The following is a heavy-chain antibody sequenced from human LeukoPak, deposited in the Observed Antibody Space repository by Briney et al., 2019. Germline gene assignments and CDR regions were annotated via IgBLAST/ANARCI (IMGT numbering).Heavy chain of an antibody. CDR1: GGSISSGGYY. CDR2: IYHSGST. J-gene: IGHJ4*02. D-gene: IGHD1-26*01. V-gene: IGHV4-30-2*01. Sequence: SETLSLTCTVSGGSISSGGYYWSWIRQPPGKGLEWIGYIYHSGSTYYNPSLKSRVTISVDRSKNQFSLKLSSVTAADTAVYYCARVYSGNYYFDYWGQGTLVTVSS. CDR3: ARVYSGNYYFDY.